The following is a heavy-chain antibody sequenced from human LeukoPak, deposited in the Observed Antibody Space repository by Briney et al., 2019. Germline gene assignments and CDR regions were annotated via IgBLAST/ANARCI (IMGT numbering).Heavy chain of an antibody. CDR3: ARDTSPLGDWYGH. Sequence: PGGSLRLSCAASGFTFSSYGMHWVRQAPGKGLEWVAVISYDGSNKYYADSVKGRFTISRDNSKNTLYLQMNSLRAEDTAVYYCARDTSPLGDWYGHWGQGTLVTVSS. V-gene: IGHV3-30*03. D-gene: IGHD2-2*01. J-gene: IGHJ5*02. CDR2: ISYDGSNK. CDR1: GFTFSSYG.